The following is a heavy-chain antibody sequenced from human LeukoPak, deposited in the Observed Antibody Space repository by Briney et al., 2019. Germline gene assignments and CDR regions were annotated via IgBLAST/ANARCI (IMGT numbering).Heavy chain of an antibody. J-gene: IGHJ4*02. V-gene: IGHV1-2*02. CDR2: INPNSGGT. CDR1: GYTFTGYY. D-gene: IGHD3-3*01. CDR3: ARGQRFYYFDY. Sequence: ASVKVSCNASGYTFTGYYMHWVRQAPGQGLEWMGWINPNSGGTNYAQKLQGRVTMTTDTSTSTAYMELRSLRSDDTAVYYCARGQRFYYFDYWGQGTLVTVSS.